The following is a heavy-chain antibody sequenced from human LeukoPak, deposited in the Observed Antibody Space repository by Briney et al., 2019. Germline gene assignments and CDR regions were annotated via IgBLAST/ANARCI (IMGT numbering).Heavy chain of an antibody. CDR3: AKASAYYYDSSGYYV. V-gene: IGHV3-9*01. D-gene: IGHD3-22*01. CDR2: ISWNSGSI. J-gene: IGHJ4*02. Sequence: GGSQRLSCAGSGFTFDDYAMHWVRQAPGKGLEWVSGISWNSGSIGYADSVKGRFTISRDNAKNSLYLQMNSLRAEDTALYYCAKASAYYYDSSGYYVWGQGTLVTVSS. CDR1: GFTFDDYA.